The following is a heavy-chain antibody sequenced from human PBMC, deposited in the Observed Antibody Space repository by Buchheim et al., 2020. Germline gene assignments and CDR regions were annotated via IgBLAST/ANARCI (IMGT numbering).Heavy chain of an antibody. Sequence: VQLLESGGGLVQPGGSLRLSCAASGFTFSSYAMSWVRQAPGKGLEWVAVISYDGSNKYYADSVKGRFTISRDNSKNTLYLQMNSLRAEDTAVYYCAKDPAGGFDYWGQGTL. V-gene: IGHV3-30*18. CDR1: GFTFSSYA. CDR2: ISYDGSNK. D-gene: IGHD1-14*01. CDR3: AKDPAGGFDY. J-gene: IGHJ4*02.